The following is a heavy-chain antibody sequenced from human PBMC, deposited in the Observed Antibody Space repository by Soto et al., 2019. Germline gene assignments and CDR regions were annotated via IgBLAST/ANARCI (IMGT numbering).Heavy chain of an antibody. CDR3: AMIPVDTYMIYWFDP. V-gene: IGHV4-61*08. D-gene: IGHD3-16*01. J-gene: IGHJ5*01. CDR1: DGSVTSGDCY. CDR2: IYYSGST. Sequence: SEPRSHTCTVSDGSVTSGDCYWSSIRQPPGKGLEWIVHIYYSGSTNYSPALKSRATTSLDTPNNQFSLKVTSVTAADTAVYYCAMIPVDTYMIYWFDPWGQGTLVPGSS.